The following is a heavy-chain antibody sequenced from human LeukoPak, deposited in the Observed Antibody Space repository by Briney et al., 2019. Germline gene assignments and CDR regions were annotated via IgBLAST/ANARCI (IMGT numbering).Heavy chain of an antibody. V-gene: IGHV3-15*01. Sequence: GGSLRLSCAASGFTFSNAWMSWVRQAPGKGLEWVGRIKSKTDGGTTDYAAPVKGRFTISRDDSKNTLYLQMNSLKTEDTAVYYCTTDFVASCSQSRAYDYVWGSYRCERDFDYWGQGTLVTVSS. J-gene: IGHJ4*02. CDR3: TTDFVASCSQSRAYDYVWGSYRCERDFDY. D-gene: IGHD3-16*02. CDR2: IKSKTDGGTT. CDR1: GFTFSNAW.